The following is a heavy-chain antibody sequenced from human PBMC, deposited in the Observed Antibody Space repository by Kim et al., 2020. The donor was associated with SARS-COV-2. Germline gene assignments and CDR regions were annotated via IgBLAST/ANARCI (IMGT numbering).Heavy chain of an antibody. D-gene: IGHD6-19*01. Sequence: GGSLRLSCAASGFTFSSYDMHWVRQATGKGLEWVSAIGTAGDTYYPGSVKGRFTISRENAKNSLYLQMNSLRAGDTAVYYCARAGYSSGWYGANDAFDIWGQGTMVTVSS. CDR2: IGTAGDT. CDR1: GFTFSSYD. V-gene: IGHV3-13*04. J-gene: IGHJ3*02. CDR3: ARAGYSSGWYGANDAFDI.